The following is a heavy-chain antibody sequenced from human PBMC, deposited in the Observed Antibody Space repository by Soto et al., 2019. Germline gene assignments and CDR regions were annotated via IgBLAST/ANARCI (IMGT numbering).Heavy chain of an antibody. D-gene: IGHD2-15*01. J-gene: IGHJ5*02. CDR1: GYNFIDYD. CDR2: MTPNSGNT. V-gene: IGHV1-8*01. CDR3: SRNPYVSGVFGP. Sequence: QVQLVQSGAEVKKPGASVKVSCKASGYNFIDYDINWMRQSTGQGLEWMGWMTPNSGNTGYAQKFQCRVTLTRDTSIGTAYMEWSSLKTEGPAVYYCSRNPYVSGVFGPGGQGTLVTVSS.